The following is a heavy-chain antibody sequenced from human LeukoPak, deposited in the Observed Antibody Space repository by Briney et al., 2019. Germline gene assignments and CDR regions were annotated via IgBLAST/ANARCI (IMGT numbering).Heavy chain of an antibody. V-gene: IGHV1-18*01. CDR2: ISAYNGNT. CDR3: ARGRGDSGRYLRDYYFDY. CDR1: GYTFTSYG. Sequence: GASVKVSCKASGYTFTSYGISWVRQAPGQGLEWMGWISAYNGNTNYAQKLQGRVTMTTDTSTSTAYMELRSLRSDDTAVYYCARGRGDSGRYLRDYYFDYWGQGTLVTVSS. J-gene: IGHJ4*02. D-gene: IGHD6-19*01.